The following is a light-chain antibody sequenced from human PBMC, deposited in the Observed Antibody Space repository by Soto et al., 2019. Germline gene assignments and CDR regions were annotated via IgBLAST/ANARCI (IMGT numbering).Light chain of an antibody. V-gene: IGLV2-14*01. J-gene: IGLJ3*02. Sequence: QSALTQPASVSGSPGQSITISCTGTSSDVGGYTYVSWNQQYPGKAPRLMIYEVSNRPSGVSNRFSGSKSGNTASLAISGLQAEDEGDYSCGSYTVGSTLVVFGGGTQLTVL. CDR3: GSYTVGSTLVV. CDR2: EVS. CDR1: SSDVGGYTY.